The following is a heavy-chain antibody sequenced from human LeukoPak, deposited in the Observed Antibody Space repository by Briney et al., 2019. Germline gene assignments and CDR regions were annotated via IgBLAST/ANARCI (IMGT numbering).Heavy chain of an antibody. CDR3: SRALQDFWSGLNHY. CDR2: ISSSSSYI. V-gene: IGHV3-21*01. Sequence: PGGSLRLSCAASGVSLSTYSMNWVRQGPAQGMEWVAFISSSSSYIYYADSVKGRFTISRDNAKNSLYLHMNRMRAEATAVYYCSRALQDFWSGLNHYWGQGTLVTVSS. D-gene: IGHD3-3*01. J-gene: IGHJ4*02. CDR1: GVSLSTYS.